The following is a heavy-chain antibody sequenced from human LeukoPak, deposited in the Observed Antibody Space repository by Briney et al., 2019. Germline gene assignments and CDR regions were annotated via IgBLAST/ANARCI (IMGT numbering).Heavy chain of an antibody. CDR3: ARTTPSAVVDY. Sequence: SETLSLTCTVSGGSISSYYWSWIRQPPGKGLEWIGYIYYSGSTNYNPSLKSRVTISVDTSKNQFSLKLSSVTAADTAVYYCARTTPSAVVDYWGQGSLVTVSS. CDR1: GGSISSYY. D-gene: IGHD6-19*01. CDR2: IYYSGST. V-gene: IGHV4-59*01. J-gene: IGHJ4*02.